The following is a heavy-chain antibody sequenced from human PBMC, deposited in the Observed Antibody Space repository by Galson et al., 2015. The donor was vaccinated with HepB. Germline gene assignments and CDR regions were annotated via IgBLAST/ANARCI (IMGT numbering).Heavy chain of an antibody. D-gene: IGHD1/OR15-1a*01. CDR1: GFTFSDYY. V-gene: IGHV3-72*01. Sequence: SLRLSCAVSGFTFSDYYIDWVRQAPGKGLEWVGRSRNKANTYSTQYAASVRGGFTISRDDSKNSLSLQMNSLKAEDTAVYYCVRASAGNNFYFDYWGQGTLVTVSS. CDR2: SRNKANTYST. CDR3: VRASAGNNFYFDY. J-gene: IGHJ4*02.